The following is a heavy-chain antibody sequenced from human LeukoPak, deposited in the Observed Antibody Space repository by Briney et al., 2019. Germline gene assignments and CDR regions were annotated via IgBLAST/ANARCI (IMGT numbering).Heavy chain of an antibody. CDR1: GYSFTNYW. V-gene: IGHV5-51*01. J-gene: IGHJ6*02. CDR2: IFPGDSDT. Sequence: GESLKISCKAIGYSFTNYWIAWVRQMSGKGLEWMGIIFPGDSDTTYSPSFQGQVTISVDNSISTAYLQWSSLKASDTAKYYCARTEYREYYYYYIDVWGQGTTVTVSS. CDR3: ARTEYREYYYYYIDV. D-gene: IGHD2/OR15-2a*01.